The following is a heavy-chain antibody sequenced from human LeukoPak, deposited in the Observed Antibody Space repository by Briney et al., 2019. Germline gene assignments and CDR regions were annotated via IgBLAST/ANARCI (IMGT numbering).Heavy chain of an antibody. CDR2: INHSGST. D-gene: IGHD1-26*01. CDR1: GGSFSGYY. J-gene: IGHJ6*02. V-gene: IGHV4-34*01. Sequence: SETLSLTCAVYGGSFSGYYWSWIRQPPGKGLEWIGEINHSGSTNYNPSLKSRVTISVDTSKNQFSLKLSSVTAADTAVYYCARVDPNIASELRDYYYYGMDVWGQGTTVTVSS. CDR3: ARVDPNIASELRDYYYYGMDV.